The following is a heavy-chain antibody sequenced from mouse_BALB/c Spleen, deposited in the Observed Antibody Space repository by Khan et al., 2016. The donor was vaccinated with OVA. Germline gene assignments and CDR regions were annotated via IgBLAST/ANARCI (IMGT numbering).Heavy chain of an antibody. Sequence: QVQLQQSGAELVKPGASVKLSCKASGYIFTSYYMYWVKQRPGQGLEWIGEINPNNGDTNFNEKFKSKATLPVDKSSSTAYMQLSSLTSEDSAVYYCTRSGYGTFAYWGQGTLVTVSA. CDR2: INPNNGDT. J-gene: IGHJ3*01. D-gene: IGHD2-1*01. CDR1: GYIFTSYY. CDR3: TRSGYGTFAY. V-gene: IGHV1S81*02.